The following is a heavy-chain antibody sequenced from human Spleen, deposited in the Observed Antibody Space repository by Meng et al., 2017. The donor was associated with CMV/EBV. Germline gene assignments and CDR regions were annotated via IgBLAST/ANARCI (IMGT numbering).Heavy chain of an antibody. J-gene: IGHJ4*02. D-gene: IGHD3-3*01. V-gene: IGHV1-3*01. CDR2: INVGSGNT. CDR3: TRGGVVIMCFDY. CDR1: GYTFSSYE. Sequence: CKDSGYTFSSYEVHWVRQAPGQRLEWMGRINVGSGNTGYSQKFQDRVTITRDTSATTVYMELRSLRSKDTAVYYCTRGGVVIMCFDYWGQGTLVTVSS.